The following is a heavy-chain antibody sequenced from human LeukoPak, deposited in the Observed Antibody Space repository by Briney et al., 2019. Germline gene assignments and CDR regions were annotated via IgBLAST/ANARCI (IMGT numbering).Heavy chain of an antibody. D-gene: IGHD3-22*01. V-gene: IGHV1-69*04. Sequence: SVKVSCKASGGTFSSYAISWVRQAPGQGLEWMGRIIPILGIANYAQKFQGRATITADKSTSTAYMELSSLRSEDTAVYYCARGGIQYYYDSSGYRAEYFQHWGHGTPVTVSS. J-gene: IGHJ1*01. CDR3: ARGGIQYYYDSSGYRAEYFQH. CDR2: IIPILGIA. CDR1: GGTFSSYA.